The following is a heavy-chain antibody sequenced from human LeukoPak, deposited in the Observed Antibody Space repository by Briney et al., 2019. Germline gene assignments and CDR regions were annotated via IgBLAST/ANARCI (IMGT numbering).Heavy chain of an antibody. CDR1: GGSISSSNW. D-gene: IGHD1-26*01. V-gene: IGHV4-4*02. CDR3: ARDSVGIVGSRGRMGY. CDR2: IYHSGST. Sequence: SGTLSLTCAVSGGSISSSNWWSWVRQPPGKGLEWIGEIYHSGSTTYNPSLKSRVTISVDKSKNQFSLKLSSVTAADTAVYYCARDSVGIVGSRGRMGYWGQGTLVTVSS. J-gene: IGHJ4*02.